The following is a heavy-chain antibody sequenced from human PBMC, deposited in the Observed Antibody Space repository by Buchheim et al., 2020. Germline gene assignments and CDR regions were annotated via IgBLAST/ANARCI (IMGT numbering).Heavy chain of an antibody. D-gene: IGHD7-27*01. CDR1: GGSFSGYY. V-gene: IGHV4-34*01. Sequence: QVQLQQWGAGLLKPSETLSLTCAVYGGSFSGYYWSWIRQPPGKGLEWIGEINHSGSTNYNPSLKSRVTISVDTSKNQFSLKLSSVTAADTAVYYCARGWGLLFDLRQFDPWGQGTL. CDR2: INHSGST. J-gene: IGHJ5*02. CDR3: ARGWGLLFDLRQFDP.